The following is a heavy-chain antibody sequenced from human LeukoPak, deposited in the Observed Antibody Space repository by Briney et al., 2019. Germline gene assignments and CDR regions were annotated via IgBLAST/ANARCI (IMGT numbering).Heavy chain of an antibody. CDR3: ARDYYGSGTDAFDI. J-gene: IGHJ3*02. D-gene: IGHD3-10*01. CDR1: GYTFTDYY. V-gene: IGHV1-2*02. CDR2: INPNSGGT. Sequence: ASVKVSCKASGYTFTDYYMHWVRQAPGQGLEWMGLINPNSGGTNYAQKFQGRVTMTRDTSISTAYMELSRLRSDDTAVYYCARDYYGSGTDAFDIWGQGTMVTVSS.